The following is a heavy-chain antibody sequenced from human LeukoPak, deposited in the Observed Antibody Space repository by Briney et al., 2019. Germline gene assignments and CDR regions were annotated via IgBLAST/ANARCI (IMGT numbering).Heavy chain of an antibody. V-gene: IGHV3-23*01. CDR2: ISGSGGST. D-gene: IGHD4-17*01. Sequence: GGSLRLSCAASGFTFSSYAMSWVRQAPGKGLEWVSAISGSGGSTYYADSVKGRFTISRDNSKNTLYLQMNSLRAEDTAVYYCARDAALAPMTTVSRRTYWGQGTLVTVSS. CDR1: GFTFSSYA. CDR3: ARDAALAPMTTVSRRTY. J-gene: IGHJ4*02.